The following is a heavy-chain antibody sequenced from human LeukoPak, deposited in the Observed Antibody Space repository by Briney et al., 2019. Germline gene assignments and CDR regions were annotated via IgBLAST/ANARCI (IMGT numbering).Heavy chain of an antibody. V-gene: IGHV3-66*01. CDR3: ARDPLYYYYGMDV. Sequence: PGGSLRLSCAASGFTVSSNYMSWVRQAPGKGLEWVSVIYSGGSTYYADSVKGRFTISRDNSKNTLYLQMNSLGAEDTAVYYCARDPLYYYYGMDVWGQGTTVTVSS. J-gene: IGHJ6*02. CDR2: IYSGGST. CDR1: GFTVSSNY.